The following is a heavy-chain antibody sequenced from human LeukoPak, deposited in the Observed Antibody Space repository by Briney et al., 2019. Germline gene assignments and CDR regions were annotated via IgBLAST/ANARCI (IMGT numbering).Heavy chain of an antibody. CDR2: ISAYNGNT. J-gene: IGHJ4*02. Sequence: ASVKVSCKASGDTFTSYGISWVRQAPGQGLEWMGWISAYNGNTNYAQKLQGRVTITTDTSTSTAYMELRSLRSDDTAVYYCAGDPETGYSSGWYWNWGQGTLVTVFS. CDR1: GDTFTSYG. CDR3: AGDPETGYSSGWYWN. V-gene: IGHV1-18*01. D-gene: IGHD6-19*01.